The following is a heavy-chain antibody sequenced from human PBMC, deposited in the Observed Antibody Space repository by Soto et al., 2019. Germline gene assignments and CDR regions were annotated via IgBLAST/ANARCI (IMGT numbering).Heavy chain of an antibody. V-gene: IGHV1-18*01. Sequence: QVHLVQSGAEVKKPGASVKVSCKASGYTFTNYDINWVRQAPGQGLEWMGWISTYTGNTNYAQKLQGRVTMTTDKSTSTAYMELRSLISDDTAVYYCARGYYYGSGRPTPGGMDVWGQGTTVTVSS. CDR3: ARGYYYGSGRPTPGGMDV. CDR1: GYTFTNYD. J-gene: IGHJ6*02. D-gene: IGHD3-10*01. CDR2: ISTYTGNT.